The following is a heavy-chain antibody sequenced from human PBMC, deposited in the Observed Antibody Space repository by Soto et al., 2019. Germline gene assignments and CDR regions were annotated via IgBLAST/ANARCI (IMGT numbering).Heavy chain of an antibody. J-gene: IGHJ6*02. V-gene: IGHV3-7*01. D-gene: IGHD4-17*01. CDR3: AKAYGDYSQGYYYYGMDV. Sequence: GGSLRLSCAASGFTFSTYWMSWVRQAPGKVLEWVAKIKQDGSEKYYVDSVKGRFTISRDNAKKSLYLQMNSLRAEDTAVYYCAKAYGDYSQGYYYYGMDVWGQGTTVNVSS. CDR2: IKQDGSEK. CDR1: GFTFSTYW.